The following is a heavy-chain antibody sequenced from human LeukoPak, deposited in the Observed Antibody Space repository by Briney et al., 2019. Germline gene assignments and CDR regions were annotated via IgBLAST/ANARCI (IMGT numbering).Heavy chain of an antibody. CDR3: ARGNYNLRSC. D-gene: IGHD1-14*01. V-gene: IGHV3-7*04. J-gene: IGHJ4*02. Sequence: PGGSLRLSCATSGFTFNDFAMNWVRHIPGKGLEWVANIKKDGSETHYVDSVVGRFTISRDSARNSLFLQMNNLRVEDTGTYYCARGNYNLRSCWGQGT. CDR2: IKKDGSET. CDR1: GFTFNDFA.